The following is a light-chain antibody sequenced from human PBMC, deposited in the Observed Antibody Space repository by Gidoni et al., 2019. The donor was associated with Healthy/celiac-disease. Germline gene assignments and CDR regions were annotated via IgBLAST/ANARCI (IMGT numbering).Light chain of an antibody. J-gene: IGKJ3*01. V-gene: IGKV1-13*02. CDR1: QGISSA. CDR3: QQFNSYPFT. CDR2: DAS. Sequence: AIQLTQSPSSLSASVGDRVTITCRASQGISSALAWYQQKPGKAPKLLIYDASSLESGVPSRFSGSGSGTDFTLTISSQQPEDFATYYCQQFNSYPFTFGPXTKVDIK.